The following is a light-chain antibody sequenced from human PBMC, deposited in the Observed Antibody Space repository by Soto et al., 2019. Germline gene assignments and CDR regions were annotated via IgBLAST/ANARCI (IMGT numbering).Light chain of an antibody. CDR1: QGISSY. CDR3: QQYYSYPRT. J-gene: IGKJ1*01. CDR2: AAS. V-gene: IGKV1-8*01. Sequence: AIRMTQSPSSLSASTGDRVTITCRASQGISSYVAWYQQKPGKAPKLLIYAASTLQSGVPSRFSGSGSGTDSTLTISCLQSEDFATYYCQQYYSYPRTFGQGTKVDIK.